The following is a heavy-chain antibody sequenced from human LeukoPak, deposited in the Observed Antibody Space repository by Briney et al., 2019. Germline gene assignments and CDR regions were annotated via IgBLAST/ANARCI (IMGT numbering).Heavy chain of an antibody. CDR2: INHNGNVN. CDR3: ARGGGLDV. V-gene: IGHV3-7*03. D-gene: IGHD3-16*01. CDR1: GFTFSSYW. Sequence: GGSLRLSCAASGFTFSSYWMNWARQAPGKGLEWVASINHNGNVNYYVDSVRGRFTISRDNARNSLYLQMSNLRAEDTAVYFCARGGGLDVWGQGATVTVSS. J-gene: IGHJ6*02.